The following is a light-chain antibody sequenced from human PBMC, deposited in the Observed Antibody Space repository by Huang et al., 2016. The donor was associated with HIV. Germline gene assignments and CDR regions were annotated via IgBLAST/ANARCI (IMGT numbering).Light chain of an antibody. J-gene: IGKJ4*01. CDR1: QSVSSY. V-gene: IGKV3-11*01. Sequence: EIVLTQSPATLSLSPGERATLSCRASQSVSSYLAWYQQKPGQAPRLLIYEASNRATGIPARFGGSGSGTDFILTISSLEPEDFAVYYCQQRSNWPPGVTFGGGTKVEIK. CDR3: QQRSNWPPGVT. CDR2: EAS.